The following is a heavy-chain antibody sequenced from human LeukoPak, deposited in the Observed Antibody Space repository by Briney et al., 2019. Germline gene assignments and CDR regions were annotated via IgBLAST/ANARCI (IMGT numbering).Heavy chain of an antibody. CDR1: GDSSFSNYY. CDR3: SRQVVGNDY. V-gene: IGHV4-34*01. J-gene: IGHJ4*02. CDR2: INHSGYT. Sequence: PSETLSLTCAVYGDSSFSNYYWRWIRQTPGGALEWIGEINHSGYTNYNPSLKSRVTLSIDTSKNQFSLRLNSVTAADTAVYYCSRQVVGNDYWGQGTLVTVSS. D-gene: IGHD3-22*01.